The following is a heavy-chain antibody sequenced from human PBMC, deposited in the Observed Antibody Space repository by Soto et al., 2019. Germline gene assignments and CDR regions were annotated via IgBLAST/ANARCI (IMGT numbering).Heavy chain of an antibody. Sequence: PGGSLRLSCAASGFTFDDYAMHWVRQAPGKGLEWVSGISWNSGSIGYADSVKGRFTISRDNAKNSLYLQMNSLRAGDTALYYCAKASPSPLYSSSAPGLDVWGQGTTVTVSS. CDR2: ISWNSGSI. CDR1: GFTFDDYA. J-gene: IGHJ6*02. V-gene: IGHV3-9*01. D-gene: IGHD6-6*01. CDR3: AKASPSPLYSSSAPGLDV.